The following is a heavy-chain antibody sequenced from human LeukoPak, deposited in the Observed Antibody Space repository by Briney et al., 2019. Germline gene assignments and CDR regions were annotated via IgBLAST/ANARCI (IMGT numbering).Heavy chain of an antibody. D-gene: IGHD3-22*01. CDR3: AKDRAGSSGYYYAIDY. J-gene: IGHJ4*02. CDR1: GFTFSSYA. Sequence: GGSLRLSCAASGFTFSSYAMSWVRQAPGKGLEWVSAISGSGGSTYYADSVKGRFTISRDNSKNTLYLQMNSLRAEDTAVYYCAKDRAGSSGYYYAIDYWGQGTMVTVSS. V-gene: IGHV3-23*01. CDR2: ISGSGGST.